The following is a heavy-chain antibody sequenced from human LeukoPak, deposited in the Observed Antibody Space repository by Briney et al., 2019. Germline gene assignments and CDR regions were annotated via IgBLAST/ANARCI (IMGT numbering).Heavy chain of an antibody. CDR3: AKDLAEDLVHYFDY. J-gene: IGHJ4*02. V-gene: IGHV3-23*01. CDR2: ITASGDST. CDR1: GFTFSSYA. D-gene: IGHD3-16*01. Sequence: GGSLRLSCAASGFTFSSYAMSWVRQAPGKGLERVSGITASGDSTYYADSVKGRFTISRDSSKNTLYLQMNSLTAEDTAVYCCAKDLAEDLVHYFDYWGQGTLVTVSS.